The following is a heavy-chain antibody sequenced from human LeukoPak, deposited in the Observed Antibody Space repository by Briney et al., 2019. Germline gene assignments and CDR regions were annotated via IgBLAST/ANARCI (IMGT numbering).Heavy chain of an antibody. CDR1: GFTFSSYS. D-gene: IGHD3/OR15-3a*01. CDR2: ISATTAYI. V-gene: IGHV3-21*01. J-gene: IGHJ5*02. Sequence: GGSLRLSCAASGFTFSSYSMSWVRQAPGKGLEWVSSISATTAYISYADSVKGRFTISRDNTKKSLYLQMSSLRAEDTAIYYCARDLWFWAGPPQGVLVGDDHWGQGTLVTVSS. CDR3: ARDLWFWAGPPQGVLVGDDH.